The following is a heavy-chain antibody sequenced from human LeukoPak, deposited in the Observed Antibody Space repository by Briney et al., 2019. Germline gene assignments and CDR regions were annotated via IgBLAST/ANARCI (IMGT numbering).Heavy chain of an antibody. Sequence: PSETLSLTCTVSGGSISSYYWSWIRRPAGKGLEWIGRISTSGGTNYNPSLKSRVTMSVDTSENQFSLKLRSVTAADTAVYYCARGIVGATPYFDYWGQGILVSVSS. CDR3: ARGIVGATPYFDY. V-gene: IGHV4-4*07. D-gene: IGHD1-26*01. J-gene: IGHJ4*02. CDR2: ISTSGGT. CDR1: GGSISSYY.